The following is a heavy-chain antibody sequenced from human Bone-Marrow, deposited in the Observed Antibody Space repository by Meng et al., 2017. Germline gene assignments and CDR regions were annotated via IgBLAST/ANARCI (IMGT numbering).Heavy chain of an antibody. J-gene: IGHJ3*02. Sequence: SLKISCAASGFTFKDYAMHWVRQAPGKGLEWVSSITWNSGTIGYADSVKGRFTISRDNAKNSLYLQMNSLRAEDMALYYCAKGRVEMATIFLSGAFDIWGQGTMVTVSS. CDR1: GFTFKDYA. CDR2: ITWNSGTI. CDR3: AKGRVEMATIFLSGAFDI. D-gene: IGHD5-24*01. V-gene: IGHV3-9*03.